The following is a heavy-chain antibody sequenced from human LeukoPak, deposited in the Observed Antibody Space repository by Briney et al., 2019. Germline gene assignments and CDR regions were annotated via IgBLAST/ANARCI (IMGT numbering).Heavy chain of an antibody. Sequence: GESLKIASKGSGYSFTNSWIAWVRQMPGKGLEWMGFIYPGDSGSRYSPSFQGQVTISVDKSISTAYLQWSSLKASDTAMYYCARHDIDNYAFWRHAFDIWGQGTMVTVSS. CDR2: IYPGDSGS. CDR3: ARHDIDNYAFWRHAFDI. V-gene: IGHV5-51*01. D-gene: IGHD3-3*01. J-gene: IGHJ3*02. CDR1: GYSFTNSW.